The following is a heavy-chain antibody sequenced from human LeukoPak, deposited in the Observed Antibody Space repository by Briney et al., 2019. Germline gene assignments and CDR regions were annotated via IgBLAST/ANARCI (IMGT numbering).Heavy chain of an antibody. Sequence: ASETLSHTCAVYGGSLSGYYWSWIRQPPGKGLEWIGEINHSGSTNYNPSLKSRVTISVDTSKNQFSLKLSSVTAADTAVYYCAREKQLVLDYWGQGTLVTVSS. CDR3: AREKQLVLDY. J-gene: IGHJ4*02. CDR2: INHSGST. D-gene: IGHD6-6*01. V-gene: IGHV4-34*01. CDR1: GGSLSGYY.